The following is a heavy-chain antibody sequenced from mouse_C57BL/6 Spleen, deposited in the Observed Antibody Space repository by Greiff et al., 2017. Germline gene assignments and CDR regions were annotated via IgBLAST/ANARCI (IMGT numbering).Heavy chain of an antibody. Sequence: VQLQQSVAELVRPGASVQLSCPASGFKITNTSMHWLKQRPEQGLEWIGRIDPANGNTKYAPKCQGKATITADTSSNTAYLQLSSLTSEDTAIYYCARYLGGNYCDYWGQGTTLTVSS. J-gene: IGHJ2*01. D-gene: IGHD1-1*02. CDR2: IDPANGNT. CDR3: ARYLGGNYCDY. CDR1: GFKITNTS. V-gene: IGHV14-3*01.